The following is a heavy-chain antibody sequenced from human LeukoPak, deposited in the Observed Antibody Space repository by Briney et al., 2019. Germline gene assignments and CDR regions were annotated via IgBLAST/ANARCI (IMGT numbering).Heavy chain of an antibody. CDR1: GGSFSGYY. Sequence: SETLSLTCAVYGGSFSGYYWSWIRQPPGKGLEWIGEINHSGSTNYNPSLKSRVTISVDTSKNQFSLKLSSVTAADTAVYYCASDPHYDYVWGSYPPGYWGQGTLVTVSS. CDR2: INHSGST. J-gene: IGHJ4*02. CDR3: ASDPHYDYVWGSYPPGY. V-gene: IGHV4-34*01. D-gene: IGHD3-16*02.